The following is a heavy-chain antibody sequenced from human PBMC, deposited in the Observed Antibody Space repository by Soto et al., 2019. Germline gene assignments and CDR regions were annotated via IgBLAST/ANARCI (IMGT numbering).Heavy chain of an antibody. D-gene: IGHD3-10*01. CDR2: TRNKANSYTT. CDR1: GFTFSDHY. V-gene: IGHV3-72*01. J-gene: IGHJ6*02. CDR3: ALPAGGYYYGMDV. Sequence: EVQLVESGGGLGQPGGSLRLSCAASGFTFSDHYMDWVRQAPGKGLEWVGRTRNKANSYTTEYAASVKGRFTISRDDSKNSLYLQMNSLKTEDTAVYYCALPAGGYYYGMDVWGQGTTVTVSS.